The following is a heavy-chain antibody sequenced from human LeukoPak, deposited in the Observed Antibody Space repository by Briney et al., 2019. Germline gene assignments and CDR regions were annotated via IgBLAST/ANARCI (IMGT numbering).Heavy chain of an antibody. V-gene: IGHV1-69*13. J-gene: IGHJ6*03. Sequence: SVKVSCKASGGTFSSYAISWVRQAPGQGLEWMGGIIPIFGTANYAQKFQGRVTITADESTSTAYMELSSLRSEDTAVYYCARGPNDFWSGYYVFYMDVWGKGTTVTVSS. CDR1: GGTFSSYA. D-gene: IGHD3-3*01. CDR3: ARGPNDFWSGYYVFYMDV. CDR2: IIPIFGTA.